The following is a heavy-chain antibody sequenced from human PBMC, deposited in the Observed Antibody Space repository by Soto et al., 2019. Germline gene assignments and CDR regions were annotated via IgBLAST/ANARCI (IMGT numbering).Heavy chain of an antibody. CDR1: GFTFSSYG. CDR3: ARTVGLYYFDY. Sequence: QVQLVESGGGVVQPGRSLRLSCAASGFTFSSYGMHWVRQAPGKGLEWVAGIWYDGSNKYYADSVKGRFTISRDNSKNTLYLQMNSLRAEDTAVYYCARTVGLYYFDYWGQGTLVTVSS. CDR2: IWYDGSNK. J-gene: IGHJ4*02. V-gene: IGHV3-33*01. D-gene: IGHD3-16*01.